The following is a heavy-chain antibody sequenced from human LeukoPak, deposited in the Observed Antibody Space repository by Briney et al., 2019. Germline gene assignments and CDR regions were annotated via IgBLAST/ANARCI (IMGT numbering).Heavy chain of an antibody. V-gene: IGHV4-4*07. CDR2: IHTSGTT. Sequence: SETLSLTCTVSGGSVSTHYWSWIRQPAGKGLEWIGRIHTSGTTNYNPSLKSRVTLSLDTSNNQLSLTVTSVTAADTAVYFCARDGDGGGYPDYWGQGTLVTVSS. J-gene: IGHJ4*02. CDR3: ARDGDGGGYPDY. CDR1: GGSVSTHY. D-gene: IGHD3-22*01.